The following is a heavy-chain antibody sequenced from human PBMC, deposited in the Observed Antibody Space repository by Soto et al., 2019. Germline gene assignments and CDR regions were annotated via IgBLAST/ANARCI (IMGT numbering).Heavy chain of an antibody. CDR2: ISGKNGNT. D-gene: IGHD2-15*01. J-gene: IGHJ6*02. Sequence: QVQLVQSGVEVKKPGASVKVSCKASGYTFISRGISWVRQAPGQGLKWMGWISGKNGNTKYAQEVQGRVTLTTDTSTSTAYMELRSLRSDDTAVYYCARVSSSIVVVPDYGMDVWGQGTTVTVSS. CDR3: ARVSSSIVVVPDYGMDV. V-gene: IGHV1-18*04. CDR1: GYTFISRG.